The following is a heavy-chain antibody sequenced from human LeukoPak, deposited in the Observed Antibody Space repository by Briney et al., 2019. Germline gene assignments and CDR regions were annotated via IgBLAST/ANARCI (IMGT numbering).Heavy chain of an antibody. CDR1: GFTFGDYA. Sequence: GGSLRLSCTASGFTFGDYAMHWVRQAPGKGLEWVAVISYDGSNKYYADSVKGRFTISRDNSKNTLYLQMNSLRAEDTAVYYCARQWFGELFPPHDYWGQGTLVTVSS. J-gene: IGHJ4*02. CDR3: ARQWFGELFPPHDY. V-gene: IGHV3-30-3*01. D-gene: IGHD3-10*01. CDR2: ISYDGSNK.